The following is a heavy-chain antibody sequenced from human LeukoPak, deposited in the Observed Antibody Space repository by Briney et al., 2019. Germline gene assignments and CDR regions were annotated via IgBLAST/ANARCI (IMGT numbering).Heavy chain of an antibody. D-gene: IGHD3-22*01. V-gene: IGHV3-9*01. Sequence: GGSLGLSCAASGFTFDDYAMHWVRQAPGKGLEWVSGISWNSGSIGYADSVKGRFTISRDNAKNSLYLQMNSLRAEDTALYYCAKQSDYYDSSGYVNYFDYWGQGTLVTVSS. J-gene: IGHJ4*02. CDR3: AKQSDYYDSSGYVNYFDY. CDR2: ISWNSGSI. CDR1: GFTFDDYA.